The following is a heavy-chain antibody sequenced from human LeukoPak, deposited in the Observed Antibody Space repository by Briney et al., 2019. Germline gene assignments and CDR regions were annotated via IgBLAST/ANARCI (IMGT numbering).Heavy chain of an antibody. CDR1: GFTFSTHG. D-gene: IGHD3-10*02. CDR3: AKFFTGEYVRAFDV. Sequence: GGSLRLSCAGSGFTFSTHGMNWVRQAPGKGLEWVSGVTPSGDPTYYADSVKGRFIISRDNSKNTMYLQMNSLRAEDTAVYYCAKFFTGEYVRAFDVWGQGTMVTVSS. V-gene: IGHV3-23*01. J-gene: IGHJ3*01. CDR2: VTPSGDPT.